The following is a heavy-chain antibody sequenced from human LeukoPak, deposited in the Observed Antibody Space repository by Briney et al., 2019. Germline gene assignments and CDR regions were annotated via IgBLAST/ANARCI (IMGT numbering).Heavy chain of an antibody. D-gene: IGHD3-16*02. J-gene: IGHJ4*02. V-gene: IGHV3-23*01. CDR2: ISGSGGST. CDR3: ATLGWGSMITFGGVIVIPRGEDY. CDR1: GFTFSSYA. Sequence: GGSLRLSRAASGFTFSSYAMSWVRQAPGKGLEWVSAISGSGGSTYYADSVKGRFTISRDNSKNTLYLQMNSLRAEDTAVYYCATLGWGSMITFGGVIVIPRGEDYWGQGTLVTVSS.